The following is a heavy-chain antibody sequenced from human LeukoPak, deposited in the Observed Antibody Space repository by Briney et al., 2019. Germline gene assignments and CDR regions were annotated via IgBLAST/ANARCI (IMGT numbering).Heavy chain of an antibody. CDR2: ISSSSSYI. J-gene: IGHJ3*02. CDR3: ARDLVVTANWVDAFDI. CDR1: GFTFSSYS. Sequence: GGSLRLSCAASGFTFSSYSMNWVRQAPGKGLEWVSSISSSSSYIYYADSVKGRFTISRDNAKNSLYLQMNSLRAEDTAVYYCARDLVVTANWVDAFDIWGQGTMVTVSS. D-gene: IGHD2-21*02. V-gene: IGHV3-21*01.